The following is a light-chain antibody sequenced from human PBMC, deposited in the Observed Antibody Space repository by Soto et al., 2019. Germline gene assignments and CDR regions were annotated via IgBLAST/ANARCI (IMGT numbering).Light chain of an antibody. CDR3: QQYYSTPPT. Sequence: DIVMTQSQDSLAVSLGERATINCKSSQSVLYSSNNKNYLAWYQQKPGQPPKLLIYWASTRESGVPDRFSGSGSGPDFTLTISSLQAEDVAVYYCQQYYSTPPTFGQGTKVEIK. CDR2: WAS. CDR1: QSVLYSSNNKNY. J-gene: IGKJ1*01. V-gene: IGKV4-1*01.